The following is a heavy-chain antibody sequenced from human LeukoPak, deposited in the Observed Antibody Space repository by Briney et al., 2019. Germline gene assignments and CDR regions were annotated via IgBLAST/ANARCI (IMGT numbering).Heavy chain of an antibody. J-gene: IGHJ4*02. D-gene: IGHD3-3*01. CDR3: ARDGAVLRFLQWSNPVDY. V-gene: IGHV1-2*02. Sequence: ASVNVSCKASGYTFSGYYIHWVRQAPGQGLEWMGWINPYSGDTDYARKFQGRVTMTRDTSISTAYMELSRLRSDDTAVYYCARDGAVLRFLQWSNPVDYWGQGTLVTVSS. CDR2: INPYSGDT. CDR1: GYTFSGYY.